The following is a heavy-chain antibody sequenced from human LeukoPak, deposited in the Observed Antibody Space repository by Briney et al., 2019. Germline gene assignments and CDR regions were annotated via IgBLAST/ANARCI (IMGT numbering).Heavy chain of an antibody. Sequence: ASVKVSCKVSGYTLTELSMHWVRQAPGKGLEWMGGFDPEDGETIYAQKFQGRVTMTRDTSTSTVYMELSSLRSEDTAVYYCARGGHSSSWYGDFDYWGQGTLVTVSS. V-gene: IGHV1-24*01. CDR2: FDPEDGET. D-gene: IGHD6-13*01. CDR1: GYTLTELS. CDR3: ARGGHSSSWYGDFDY. J-gene: IGHJ4*02.